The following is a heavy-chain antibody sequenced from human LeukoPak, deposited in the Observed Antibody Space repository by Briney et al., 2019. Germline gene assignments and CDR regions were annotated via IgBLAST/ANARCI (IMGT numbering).Heavy chain of an antibody. Sequence: SETLSLTCTVSGGSISSYYWSWIRQPAGKGLEWIGRIYTSGSTNYNPSLKSRVTMSVDTSKNQFSLKLSSVTAADTAVYYCARLYYDLWSGNGFGYYYSMDVWGKGTTVTVSS. CDR3: ARLYYDLWSGNGFGYYYSMDV. CDR2: IYTSGST. J-gene: IGHJ6*03. V-gene: IGHV4-4*07. CDR1: GGSISSYY. D-gene: IGHD3-3*01.